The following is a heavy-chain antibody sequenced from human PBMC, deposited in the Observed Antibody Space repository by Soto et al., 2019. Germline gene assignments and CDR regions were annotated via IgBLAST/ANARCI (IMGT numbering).Heavy chain of an antibody. Sequence: EVQLLESGGGLVQPGGSLSLSGGASGFPLSTYAWSWVRQAPGTGLEWVSSITGTGGDTYYADSVKGRVTSSRDNSQNLPYLQMNRLRVEDTAVYYCARMRGDWSGLDLGGQGNTITVSS. J-gene: IGHJ6*01. D-gene: IGHD3-9*01. CDR1: GFPLSTYA. CDR3: ARMRGDWSGLDL. V-gene: IGHV3-23*01. CDR2: ITGTGGDT.